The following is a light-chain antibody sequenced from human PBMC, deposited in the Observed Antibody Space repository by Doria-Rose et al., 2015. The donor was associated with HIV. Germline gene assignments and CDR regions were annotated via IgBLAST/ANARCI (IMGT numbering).Light chain of an antibody. CDR1: QTVSTY. CDR2: AAS. CDR3: QQTYSSPTWT. J-gene: IGKJ1*01. Sequence: MTQSPSSLSASIGDRVTITCRASQTVSTYLNWFQQEPGKAPKLLIYAASRLQSGVPSRFSGSGSGTDFTLTISGLQPGDFATYYCQQTYSSPTWTVGQGTKVE. V-gene: IGKV1-39*01.